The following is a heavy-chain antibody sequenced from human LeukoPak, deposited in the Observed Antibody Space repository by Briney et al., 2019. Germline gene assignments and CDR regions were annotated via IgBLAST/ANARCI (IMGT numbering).Heavy chain of an antibody. CDR2: ISGSGGST. CDR3: AKEARSWPAADPLFY. J-gene: IGHJ4*02. CDR1: GFTFSSYA. Sequence: GGSLRLSCAASGFTFSSYAMSWVRQAPGKGLEWVSAISGSGGSTYYADSVKGRFTISRDNSKNTPYLQMNSLRAEDTAVYYSAKEARSWPAADPLFYWGQGTLVTVSS. D-gene: IGHD2-2*01. V-gene: IGHV3-23*01.